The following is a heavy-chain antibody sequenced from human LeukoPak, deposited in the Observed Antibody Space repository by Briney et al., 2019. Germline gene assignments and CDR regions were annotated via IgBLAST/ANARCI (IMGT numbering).Heavy chain of an antibody. Sequence: GGSLRLSCAASGFTFSGSAVHRVRQASGKGLEWVGRIRSKANSYATAYAASVKGRFTISRDDSKNTAYQQMNSLKTEDTAVYYCISSSGEKDPDYWGQGTLVTVSS. CDR2: IRSKANSYAT. V-gene: IGHV3-73*01. J-gene: IGHJ4*02. CDR1: GFTFSGSA. D-gene: IGHD3-22*01. CDR3: ISSSGEKDPDY.